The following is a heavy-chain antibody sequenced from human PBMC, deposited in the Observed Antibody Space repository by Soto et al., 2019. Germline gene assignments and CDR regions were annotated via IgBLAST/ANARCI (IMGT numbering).Heavy chain of an antibody. V-gene: IGHV4-39*01. J-gene: IGHJ4*02. CDR1: GGSISSSSYY. D-gene: IGHD1-26*01. CDR3: ARHNEWELLRPFGY. CDR2: ICYSGST. Sequence: PSETLSLTCTVSGGSISSSSYYWGWIRQPPGKGLEWIGTICYSGSTNYNPSLKSRVTISVDTSKNQFSLKLTSVTAADTAVYYCARHNEWELLRPFGYWGQGTLVTVSS.